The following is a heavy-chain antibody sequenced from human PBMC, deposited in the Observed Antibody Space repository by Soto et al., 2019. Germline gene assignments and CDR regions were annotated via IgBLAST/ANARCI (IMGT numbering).Heavy chain of an antibody. CDR3: ARLGYCISTSCYGDNWFDP. D-gene: IGHD2-2*01. CDR1: GYTFTSYY. J-gene: IGHJ5*02. Sequence: QVQLVQSGAEVKKPGASVKVSCKASGYTFTSYYMHWVRQAPGQGLEWMGIINPSGGSTSYAQKLQGRVTMTRDTSTRTVYMELSSLRSEDTAVYYCARLGYCISTSCYGDNWFDPWGQGTLVTVSS. V-gene: IGHV1-46*04. CDR2: INPSGGST.